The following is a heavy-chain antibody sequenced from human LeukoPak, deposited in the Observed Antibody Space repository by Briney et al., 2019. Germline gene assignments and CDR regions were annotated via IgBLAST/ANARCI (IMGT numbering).Heavy chain of an antibody. CDR1: GNSISSGDNY. Sequence: SETLSLTCTVSGNSISSGDNYWSWIRQPAGKGLEWIGRIYTSGSTNYNPSLKSRVTISGDTSKNQFSLKLSSVTAADTAVYYCARVRAFSSTMIVYNWFDPWGQGTLVTVSS. CDR3: ARVRAFSSTMIVYNWFDP. CDR2: IYTSGST. J-gene: IGHJ5*02. V-gene: IGHV4-61*02. D-gene: IGHD3-22*01.